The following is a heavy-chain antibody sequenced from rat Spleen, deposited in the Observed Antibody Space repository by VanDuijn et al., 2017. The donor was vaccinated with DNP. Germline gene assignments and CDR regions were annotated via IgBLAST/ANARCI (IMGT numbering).Heavy chain of an antibody. V-gene: IGHV3-3*01. J-gene: IGHJ2*01. CDR3: ARWTRYFDY. Sequence: VYLQESGPGLVKPSQSLSLICSVTGYSITSSNTWNWIRKFPGNKLEWMGYINNDGTTNYNPSLKSRISITRDTSKNQFFLQVNSVTTEDTATYYCARWTRYFDYWGQGVMVTVSS. CDR1: GYSITSSNT. D-gene: IGHD1-7*01. CDR2: INNDGTT.